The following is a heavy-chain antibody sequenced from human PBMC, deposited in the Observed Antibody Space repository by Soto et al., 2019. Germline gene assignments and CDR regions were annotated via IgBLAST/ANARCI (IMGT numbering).Heavy chain of an antibody. CDR2: ISPFNGNT. D-gene: IGHD3-16*01. J-gene: IGHJ6*02. Sequence: GASVKVSCKSSGYPFTHYGITWIRQAPGQGLEWMGWISPFNGNTNYGQTLQGRVTLTTDTSTSTVFMELRSLTSDDTAVYYCARDQSVDRTYYYGIDVWGQGTTVTVSS. CDR3: ARDQSVDRTYYYGIDV. CDR1: GYPFTHYG. V-gene: IGHV1-18*01.